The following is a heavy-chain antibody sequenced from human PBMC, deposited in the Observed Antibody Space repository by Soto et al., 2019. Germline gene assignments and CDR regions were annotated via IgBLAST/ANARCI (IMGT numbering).Heavy chain of an antibody. V-gene: IGHV3-48*03. CDR3: ARATSLVGGGEESHIYYSWYYSGMDV. D-gene: IGHD1-26*01. CDR2: ISNSGSTI. J-gene: IGHJ6*02. Sequence: RQAPGKGLEWDSYISNSGSTIYYADSVKGRFTLSRDNAKHSLHPQMNSLRAEDTAVYYCARATSLVGGGEESHIYYSWYYSGMDVWGLGTTVTVSS.